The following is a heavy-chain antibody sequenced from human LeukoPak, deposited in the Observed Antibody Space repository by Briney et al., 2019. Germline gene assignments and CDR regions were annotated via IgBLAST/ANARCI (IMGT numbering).Heavy chain of an antibody. CDR1: GFTFVSYW. CDR2: IKQDGSEK. J-gene: IGHJ4*02. Sequence: GGTLRLSCAGSGFTFVSYWMTWVRQAPGKGLQWVANIKQDGSEKYYVDSVKGRFTIARDNAQNSLYLQMNSLRAEDTAVYYCARPRDSGWSKTWDYWGQGTLVTVSS. V-gene: IGHV3-7*03. CDR3: ARPRDSGWSKTWDY. D-gene: IGHD6-13*01.